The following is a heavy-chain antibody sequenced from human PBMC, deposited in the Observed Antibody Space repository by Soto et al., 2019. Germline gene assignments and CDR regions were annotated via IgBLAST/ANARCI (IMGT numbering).Heavy chain of an antibody. Sequence: SETLSLTCAVYGGSFSGYYWSWIRQPPGKGLEWMGEINHRGSTNYNPSLKSRVTISVDTSKNQFSLKLSSVTAADTAVYYCARGIQLCNSEEFGRIGYFDYWGQGTLVTVSS. D-gene: IGHD5-18*01. CDR3: ARGIQLCNSEEFGRIGYFDY. CDR2: INHRGST. V-gene: IGHV4-34*01. CDR1: GGSFSGYY. J-gene: IGHJ4*02.